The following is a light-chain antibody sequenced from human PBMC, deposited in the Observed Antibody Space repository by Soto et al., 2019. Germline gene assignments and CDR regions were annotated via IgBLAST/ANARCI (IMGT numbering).Light chain of an antibody. CDR2: SND. CDR3: AAWDDSLNGYV. V-gene: IGLV1-44*01. CDR1: SSSIGSNT. J-gene: IGLJ1*01. Sequence: QSVLTQPPSASGTPGQSVTISCSGSSSSIGSNTVNWYQQLPGTAPKLLIYSNDQRPSGVPDRFSGSKSGTSASLAISGLQSEDEADYYCAAWDDSLNGYVFGTGTKVTVL.